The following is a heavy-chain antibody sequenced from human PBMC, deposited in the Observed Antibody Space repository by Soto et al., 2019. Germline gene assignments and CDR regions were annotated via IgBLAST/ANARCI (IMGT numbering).Heavy chain of an antibody. CDR1: GGSISSHY. D-gene: IGHD6-25*01. CDR3: VRGEDVSGERENWFDP. V-gene: IGHV4-59*11. Sequence: PSEALSLTCTVSGGSISSHYWSWIRQSPGKGLEWIGNLSFRGSTSYNPSLKSRVTISRDTSKNQFFLKLTSVTAADTAVYYCVRGEDVSGERENWFDPWGQGTLVTVSS. CDR2: LSFRGST. J-gene: IGHJ5*02.